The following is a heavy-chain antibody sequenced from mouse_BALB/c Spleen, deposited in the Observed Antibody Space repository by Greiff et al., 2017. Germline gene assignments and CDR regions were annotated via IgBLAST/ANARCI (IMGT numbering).Heavy chain of an antibody. CDR1: GFTFSSYA. J-gene: IGHJ3*01. CDR3: ARDDGYYPFAY. Sequence: EVHLVESGGGLVKPGGSLKLSCAASGFTFSSYAMSWVRQSPEKRLEWVAEISSGGSYTYYPDTVTGRLTISRDNAKNTLYLEMSSLRSEDTAMYYCARDDGYYPFAYWGQGTLVTVSS. CDR2: ISSGGSYT. V-gene: IGHV5-9-4*01. D-gene: IGHD2-3*01.